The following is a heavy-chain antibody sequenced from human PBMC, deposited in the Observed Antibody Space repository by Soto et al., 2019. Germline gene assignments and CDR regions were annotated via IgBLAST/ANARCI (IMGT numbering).Heavy chain of an antibody. Sequence: PETPSLTCADPSGSISSYYWSWIRQPPGKGMQRIGYIYYSGSTNYNHSLKSRVTISVDTSKNQFSLKLSSVTAADTGVYYCATSYYDESSGYLDYYYYSRDVWSQGTTVTVSS. V-gene: IGHV4-59*03. J-gene: IGHJ6*02. D-gene: IGHD3-22*01. CDR1: SGSISSYY. CDR2: IYYSGST. CDR3: ATSYYDESSGYLDYYYYSRDV.